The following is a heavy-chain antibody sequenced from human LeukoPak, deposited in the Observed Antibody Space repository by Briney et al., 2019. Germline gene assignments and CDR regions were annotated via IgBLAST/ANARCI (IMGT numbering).Heavy chain of an antibody. D-gene: IGHD4-17*01. V-gene: IGHV1-46*01. CDR2: INPSGGST. Sequence: ASEKVSCKASGYTFTSYYMHWVRQAPGQGLEWMGIINPSGGSTSYAQKFQGRVTMTRDMSTSTVYMELSSLRSEDTAVYYCARPPYGDFFLFDYWGQGTLVTVSS. CDR3: ARPPYGDFFLFDY. J-gene: IGHJ4*02. CDR1: GYTFTSYY.